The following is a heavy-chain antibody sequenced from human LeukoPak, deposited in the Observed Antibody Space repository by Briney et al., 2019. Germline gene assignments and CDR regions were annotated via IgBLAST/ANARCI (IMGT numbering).Heavy chain of an antibody. D-gene: IGHD3-22*01. Sequence: PSETLSLTCSVSGASISSGSNYWGWIRQPPGKTLEWIGSIYSSGSTYYNSSLQSRVIIIIDTPKNHFSLTLSSVTAADTAVYYCARGSLSSGYYPDAFDIWGQGTMVTVSS. CDR2: IYSSGST. CDR3: ARGSLSSGYYPDAFDI. J-gene: IGHJ3*02. V-gene: IGHV4-39*07. CDR1: GASISSGSNY.